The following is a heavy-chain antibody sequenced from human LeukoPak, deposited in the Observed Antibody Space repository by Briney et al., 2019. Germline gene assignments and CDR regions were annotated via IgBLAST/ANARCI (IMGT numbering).Heavy chain of an antibody. CDR2: INPNSGGT. J-gene: IGHJ5*02. CDR1: GYTFTGYY. D-gene: IGHD2-2*01. CDR3: ARDRARGTSYTEGGWFDP. V-gene: IGHV1-2*06. Sequence: ASVTVSCKASGYTFTGYYMHWVRQAPGQGLEWMGRINPNSGGTNYAQKLQGRVTMTRDTSISTAYMELSRLRSDDTAVYYCARDRARGTSYTEGGWFDPWGQGTLVTVSS.